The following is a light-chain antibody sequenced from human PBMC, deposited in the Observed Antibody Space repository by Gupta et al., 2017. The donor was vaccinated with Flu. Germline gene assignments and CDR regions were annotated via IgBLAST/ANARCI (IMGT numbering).Light chain of an antibody. CDR2: AAS. Sequence: DIQMTQSPSSLSASVGDRVTITCRASQSISSYLNWYQQKPGKAPKLLIYAASSLQSGVPSRFSGSGSGTDFTLTISSLQPEDFATYYCQQSDSTLYSFVQGTKLEIK. CDR1: QSISSY. J-gene: IGKJ2*03. V-gene: IGKV1-39*01. CDR3: QQSDSTLYS.